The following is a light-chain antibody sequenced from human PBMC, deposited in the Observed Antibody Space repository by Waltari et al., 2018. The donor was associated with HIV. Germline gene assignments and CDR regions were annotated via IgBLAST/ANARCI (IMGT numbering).Light chain of an antibody. CDR1: QSVTSGL. Sequence: IVLTQSPGTLSLSPGARATLSCRASQSVTSGLLAWYQQKRCQAPRLLIYGASSRAPGIPDRFSGGGSGTDFTLTISRLEPEDFAVYYCQQYGSSPYTFGQGTKLEIK. CDR3: QQYGSSPYT. CDR2: GAS. J-gene: IGKJ2*01. V-gene: IGKV3-20*01.